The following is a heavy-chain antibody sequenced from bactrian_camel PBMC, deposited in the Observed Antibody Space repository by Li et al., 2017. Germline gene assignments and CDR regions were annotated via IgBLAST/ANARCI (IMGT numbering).Heavy chain of an antibody. CDR2: ISWDGYIT. Sequence: EVQLVESGGGLVQPGGFLRLSSATSGFTFDDYAMGWIRQNPGKAPEWVSDISWDGYITNYADSVKGRFTCSRDNARNTVYLQMNNLRPEDTAVYYCAADRSGCCVSYDYWGQGTQVTVS. CDR1: GFTFDDYA. V-gene: IGHV3-1*01. CDR3: AADRSGCCVSYDY. J-gene: IGHJ4*01. D-gene: IGHD2*01.